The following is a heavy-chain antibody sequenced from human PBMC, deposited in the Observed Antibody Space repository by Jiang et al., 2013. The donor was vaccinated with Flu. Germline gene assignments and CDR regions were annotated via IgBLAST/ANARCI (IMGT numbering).Heavy chain of an antibody. J-gene: IGHJ6*02. D-gene: IGHD6-13*01. CDR3: ARDRFVGSSSEYYYGMDV. CDR1: SSSSYY. Sequence: SSSSYYWGVESAQPPRKGDVEWIGGIYYSGSTYYNPSLKSRVTISVDTSKNQFSLKLSSVTAADTAVYYCARDRFVGSSSEYYYGMDVWGQGP. V-gene: IGHV4-39*07. CDR2: IYYSGST.